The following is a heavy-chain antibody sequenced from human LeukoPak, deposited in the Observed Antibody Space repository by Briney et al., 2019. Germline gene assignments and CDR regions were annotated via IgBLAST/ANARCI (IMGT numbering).Heavy chain of an antibody. CDR1: GGSISTNY. J-gene: IGHJ4*02. V-gene: IGHV4-59*01. Sequence: SETLSLTCTVFGGSISTNYWSWIRQPPGKGLEWIGYIYYSGRTNYSPSLKSRVTISIDTSKNQFSLKLSSVTAADTAVYYCARDPKDFYDTSNYLYFDYWGRGTLVTVSS. CDR3: ARDPKDFYDTSNYLYFDY. D-gene: IGHD3-22*01. CDR2: IYYSGRT.